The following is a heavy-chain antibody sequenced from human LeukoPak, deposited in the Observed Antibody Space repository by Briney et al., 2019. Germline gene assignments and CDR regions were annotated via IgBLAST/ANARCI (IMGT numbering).Heavy chain of an antibody. J-gene: IGHJ4*02. CDR1: GGSFSGYY. CDR3: ARGRYYYGSGSYPPYYFDY. Sequence: KPSETLSLTCAVYGGSFSGYYWSWIRQPPGKGLEWIGEINHSGSTNYNPSLKSRVTISVDTSKNQFSLKLSSVTAADTAVYYCARGRYYYGSGSYPPYYFDYWGQGTLVTVSS. CDR2: INHSGST. D-gene: IGHD3-10*01. V-gene: IGHV4-34*01.